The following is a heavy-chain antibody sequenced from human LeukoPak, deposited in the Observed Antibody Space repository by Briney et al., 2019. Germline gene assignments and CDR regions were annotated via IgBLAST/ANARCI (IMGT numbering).Heavy chain of an antibody. D-gene: IGHD6-6*01. J-gene: IGHJ6*03. CDR3: ARDEHSSSSGYYYYYMDV. V-gene: IGHV4-61*02. Sequence: SETLSLXCTVSGGSISSGSYYWSWIRQPAGKGLEWIGRIYTSGSTNYNPSLKSRVTISVDTSKNQFSLKLSSVTAADTAVYYCARDEHSSSSGYYYYYMDVWGKGTTVTVSS. CDR1: GGSISSGSYY. CDR2: IYTSGST.